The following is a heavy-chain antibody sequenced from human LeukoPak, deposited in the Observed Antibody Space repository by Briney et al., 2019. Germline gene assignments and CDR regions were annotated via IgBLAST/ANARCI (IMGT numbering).Heavy chain of an antibody. J-gene: IGHJ4*02. CDR1: GDSIRSYS. D-gene: IGHD3-22*01. CDR3: GRWGYFDSGNYFVVDY. CDR2: INNNGNI. V-gene: IGHV4-59*01. Sequence: PSETLSLTCIVSGDSIRSYSWNWIRQAPGKALEWIGHINNNGNIAYNFSLKSRVTISMDTPKNQFSLKLSSVTAADTAVYYCGRWGYFDSGNYFVVDYWGQGTVVTVSS.